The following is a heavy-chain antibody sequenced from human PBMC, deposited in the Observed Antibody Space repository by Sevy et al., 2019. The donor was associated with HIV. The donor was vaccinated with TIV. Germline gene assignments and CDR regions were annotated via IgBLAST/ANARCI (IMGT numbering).Heavy chain of an antibody. J-gene: IGHJ5*02. D-gene: IGHD2-15*01. CDR1: GGTFSSYA. Sequence: ASVKVSCKASGGTFSSYAISWVRQAPGQGLEWMGGIIPIFGTANYAQKFQGRVTITADESTSTAYMELSSLRSEDTAVYYCARDRTKGSPEGPTWFDPWGQGTLVTVSS. CDR3: ARDRTKGSPEGPTWFDP. CDR2: IIPIFGTA. V-gene: IGHV1-69*13.